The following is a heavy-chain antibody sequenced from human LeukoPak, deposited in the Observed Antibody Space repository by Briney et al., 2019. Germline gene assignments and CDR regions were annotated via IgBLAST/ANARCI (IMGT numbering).Heavy chain of an antibody. CDR3: AKEGYDVLTGYYNDY. J-gene: IGHJ4*02. V-gene: IGHV4-34*01. CDR1: GGSFSGYY. Sequence: SETLSLTCAVYGGSFSGYYWSWIRQPPGKGLEWIGEINHRGSTNYNPSLKSRVTISVDTSRNQFSLKLNSVTAADTAVYYCAKEGYDVLTGYYNDYWGQGTLVTVSS. D-gene: IGHD3-9*01. CDR2: INHRGST.